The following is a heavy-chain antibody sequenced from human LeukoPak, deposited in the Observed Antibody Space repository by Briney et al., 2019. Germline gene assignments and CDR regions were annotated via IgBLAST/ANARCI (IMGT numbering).Heavy chain of an antibody. V-gene: IGHV3-21*01. CDR2: ITGWSTYI. D-gene: IGHD1-26*01. J-gene: IGHJ4*02. Sequence: GGSLRLSCVASGFTFTNHSLNWVRQAPGKGLEWVSSITGWSTYIHYAESVKGRFTVTRDNAKNSLYLQMNSLRADDTAVYYCARVDSGSYFGHWGQGTLVTVSS. CDR3: ARVDSGSYFGH. CDR1: GFTFTNHS.